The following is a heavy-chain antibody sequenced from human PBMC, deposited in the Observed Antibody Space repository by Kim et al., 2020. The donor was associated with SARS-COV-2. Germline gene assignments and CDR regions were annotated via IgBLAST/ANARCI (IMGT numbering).Heavy chain of an antibody. CDR3: ARLDLSIDQYNYGLDV. V-gene: IGHV4-39*01. Sequence: SESLSLTCTVSGGSVTSPSHYWAWLRQPPWKGLEWIGTVSYSGLTYYIPSLNYRVTMSVVSSKNQFSLTLSFVTAADTAVYFCARLDLSIDQYNYGLDVWGQGTKVTVS. D-gene: IGHD2-15*01. J-gene: IGHJ6*02. CDR2: VSYSGLT. CDR1: GGSVTSPSHY.